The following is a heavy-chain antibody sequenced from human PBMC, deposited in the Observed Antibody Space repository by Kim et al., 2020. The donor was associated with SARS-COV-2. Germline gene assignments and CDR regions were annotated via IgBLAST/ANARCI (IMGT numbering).Heavy chain of an antibody. V-gene: IGHV4-59*01. CDR2: IYYSGST. J-gene: IGHJ4*02. Sequence: SETLSLTCTVSGGSISSYYWSWIRQPPGKGLEWIGYIYYSGSTNYNPSLKSRVTISVDTSKNQFSLKLSSVTAADTAVYYCARGGITIFGVVRMPFDYWGQGTLVTVSS. D-gene: IGHD3-3*01. CDR1: GGSISSYY. CDR3: ARGGITIFGVVRMPFDY.